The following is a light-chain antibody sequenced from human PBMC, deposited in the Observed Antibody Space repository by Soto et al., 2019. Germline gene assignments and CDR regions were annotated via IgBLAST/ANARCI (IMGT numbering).Light chain of an antibody. J-gene: IGKJ3*01. Sequence: EIVMTQSPATLSVSPGERATLSCRASTSVSSNLAWYEQKPGQAPMLLIYGPSTRATGIPARFSGSSSGTEFTLTNSSVQSKDFAVYYCQQYNSLPFTCGPATKVDIK. CDR3: QQYNSLPFT. CDR1: TSVSSN. V-gene: IGKV3-15*01. CDR2: GPS.